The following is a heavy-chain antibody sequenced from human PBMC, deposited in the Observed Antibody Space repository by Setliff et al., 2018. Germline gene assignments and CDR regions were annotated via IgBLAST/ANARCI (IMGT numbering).Heavy chain of an antibody. Sequence: LSLTCAVYGGSFSGYYWSWIRQPAGKGLEWIGRIYTSGSTNYNPSLKSRVTMSVDTSKNQFSLKLSSVTAADTAVYYCARGIITMVRGVITFSYYFDYWGQGTLVTVSS. J-gene: IGHJ4*02. D-gene: IGHD3-10*01. CDR2: IYTSGST. V-gene: IGHV4-59*10. CDR1: GGSFSGYY. CDR3: ARGIITMVRGVITFSYYFDY.